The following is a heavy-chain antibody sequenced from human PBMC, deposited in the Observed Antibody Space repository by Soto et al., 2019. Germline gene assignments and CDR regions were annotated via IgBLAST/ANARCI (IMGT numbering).Heavy chain of an antibody. Sequence: ASVKVSCKASGYTFTSYDINWVRQATGQGLEWMGWMNPNSGNTGYAQKFQGRVTMTRNTSISTAYMELSSLRSEDTAVYYCARRNWNDVSWYYYVDVWGKGTTVTVSS. CDR2: MNPNSGNT. CDR3: ARRNWNDVSWYYYVDV. J-gene: IGHJ6*03. V-gene: IGHV1-8*01. CDR1: GYTFTSYD. D-gene: IGHD1-1*01.